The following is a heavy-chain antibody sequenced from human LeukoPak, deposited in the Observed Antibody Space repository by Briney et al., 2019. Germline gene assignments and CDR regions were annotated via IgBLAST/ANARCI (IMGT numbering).Heavy chain of an antibody. CDR1: GYTFTSYY. Sequence: ASVKVSCKASGYTFTSYYMHWVRQAPGQGLEWMGIINPSGGSTSYAQKFQGRVTMTRDTSISTAYMELSRLRSDDTAVYYCARDSIVLMVYARNDAFDIWGQGTMVTVSS. CDR3: ARDSIVLMVYARNDAFDI. V-gene: IGHV1-46*01. D-gene: IGHD2-8*01. J-gene: IGHJ3*02. CDR2: INPSGGST.